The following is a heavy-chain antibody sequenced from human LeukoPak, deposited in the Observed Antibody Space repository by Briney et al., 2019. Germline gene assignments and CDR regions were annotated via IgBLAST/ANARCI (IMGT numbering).Heavy chain of an antibody. Sequence: SETLSLTCAVYGGSFSGYYWSWIRQPPGKGLEWIGEINHSGSTNYNPSLKSRVTISVDTSKNQFSLKLSSVTAADTAVYYCARVVVGYSSGWYLNYYYYYGMDVWGQGTTVTVSS. V-gene: IGHV4-34*01. CDR2: INHSGST. D-gene: IGHD6-19*01. CDR1: GGSFSGYY. CDR3: ARVVVGYSSGWYLNYYYYYGMDV. J-gene: IGHJ6*02.